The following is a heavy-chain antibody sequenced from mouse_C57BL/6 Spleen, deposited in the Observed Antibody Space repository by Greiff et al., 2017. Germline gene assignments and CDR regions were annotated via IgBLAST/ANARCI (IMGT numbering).Heavy chain of an antibody. CDR2: IDPEDGDT. V-gene: IGHV14-1*01. CDR3: TTNLVHAMDY. J-gene: IGHJ4*01. CDR1: GFNIKDYY. D-gene: IGHD2-2*01. Sequence: VQLQQSGAELVRPGASVKLSCTASGFNIKDYYMHWVKQRPEQGLEWIGRIDPEDGDTEYAPKFQGKATMTADKSSNTAYLQLSSLTSEDTAVYYCTTNLVHAMDYWGQGTSVTVSS.